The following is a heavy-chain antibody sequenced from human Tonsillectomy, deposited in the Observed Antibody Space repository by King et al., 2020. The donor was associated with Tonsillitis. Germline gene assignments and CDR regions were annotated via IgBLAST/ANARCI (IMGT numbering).Heavy chain of an antibody. D-gene: IGHD6-13*01. CDR2: ISDDGTNQ. Sequence: VQLVESGGGVVQPGRSLRLSCAASGFTFSRYALHWVRQAPGQGLEWVAVISDDGTNQFYADSVKGRFTISRDNSKNTLYLQMNSLRAEDTAVYHCARDLFPAAVYTFDIWGQGTMVTVSS. CDR3: ARDLFPAAVYTFDI. J-gene: IGHJ3*02. V-gene: IGHV3-30*01. CDR1: GFTFSRYA.